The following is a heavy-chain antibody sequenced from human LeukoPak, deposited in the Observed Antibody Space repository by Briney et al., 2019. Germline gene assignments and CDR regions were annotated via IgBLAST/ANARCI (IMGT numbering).Heavy chain of an antibody. CDR2: ISSSGSTI. V-gene: IGHV3-48*03. J-gene: IGHJ4*02. Sequence: GGSLRLSCAASGFTFSSYEMSWVRQAPGKGLEWVSYISSSGSTIYYADSVEGRFTISRDNAKNSLYLQMDSLRADDTAVYYCVGGNWAEDGYFDYWGQGTLVTVSS. D-gene: IGHD7-27*01. CDR3: VGGNWAEDGYFDY. CDR1: GFTFSSYE.